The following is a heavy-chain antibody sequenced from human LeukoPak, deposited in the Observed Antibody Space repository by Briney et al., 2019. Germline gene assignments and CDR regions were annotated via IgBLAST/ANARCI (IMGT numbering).Heavy chain of an antibody. D-gene: IGHD6-19*01. CDR3: ARDGAVAGIRNAFDI. CDR2: IGSSGSTI. V-gene: IGHV3-11*01. CDR1: GFIFNDYW. J-gene: IGHJ3*02. Sequence: GGSLRLSCAVSGFIFNDYWMAWVRQASGKGLEWVSYIGSSGSTIYYADSVKGRFTISRDNAKNSLYLQMNSLRAEDTAVYYCARDGAVAGIRNAFDIWGQGTMVTVSS.